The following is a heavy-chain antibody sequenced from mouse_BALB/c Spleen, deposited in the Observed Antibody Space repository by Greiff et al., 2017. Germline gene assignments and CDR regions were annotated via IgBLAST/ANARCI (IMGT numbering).Heavy chain of an antibody. D-gene: IGHD1-1*01. V-gene: IGHV3-2*02. CDR2: ISYSGST. J-gene: IGHJ3*01. CDR1: GYSITSDYA. CDR3: ARNYYGLAY. Sequence: ESGPGLVKPSQSLSLTCTVTGYSITSDYAWNWIRQFPGNKLEWMGYISYSGSTSYNPSLKSRISITRDTSKNQFFLQLNSVTTEDTATYYCARNYYGLAYWGQGTLVTVSA.